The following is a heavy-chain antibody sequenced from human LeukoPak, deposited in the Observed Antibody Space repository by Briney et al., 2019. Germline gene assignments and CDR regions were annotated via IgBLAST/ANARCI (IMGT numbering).Heavy chain of an antibody. Sequence: GRSLRLSCAASGFTFSSYGMHWVRQAPGKGLEWVAVIWCDGSNKYYADSVKGRFTISRDNSKNTLYLQMNSLRAEDTAVYYCARSDDYYDSSGYSNWFDPWGQGTLVTVSS. V-gene: IGHV3-33*01. CDR2: IWCDGSNK. CDR3: ARSDDYYDSSGYSNWFDP. J-gene: IGHJ5*02. CDR1: GFTFSSYG. D-gene: IGHD3-22*01.